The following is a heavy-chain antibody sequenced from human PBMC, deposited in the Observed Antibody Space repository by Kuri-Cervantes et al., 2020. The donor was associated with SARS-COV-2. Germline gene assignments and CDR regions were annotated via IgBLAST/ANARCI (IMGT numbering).Heavy chain of an antibody. CDR2: IIANNGNT. CDR1: GYTFTSYG. V-gene: IGHV1-18*04. J-gene: IGHJ4*02. D-gene: IGHD2-21*02. Sequence: ASVKVSCKASGYTFTSYGISWVRQAPGQGREWMGWIIANNGNTNYAQKLQGRVTITTDTSTSTAYMELRSLRCDDAAVYYYARSPGSIVVVTVPDCWGQGTLVTVSS. CDR3: ARSPGSIVVVTVPDC.